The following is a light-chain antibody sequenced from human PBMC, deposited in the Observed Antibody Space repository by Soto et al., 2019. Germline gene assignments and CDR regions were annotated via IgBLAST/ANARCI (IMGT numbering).Light chain of an antibody. CDR2: AAS. V-gene: IGKV3-20*01. CDR3: QQYASAPFS. CDR1: QSINTSF. Sequence: EIVLTQSPATLSLSPGQRATFSCRASQSINTSFLAWFQQKPGQAPRLLIYAASTRATGIPDRFSGSASETDFTLTINRLEPEDSAVYYCQQYASAPFSLGPGTKVDIK. J-gene: IGKJ3*01.